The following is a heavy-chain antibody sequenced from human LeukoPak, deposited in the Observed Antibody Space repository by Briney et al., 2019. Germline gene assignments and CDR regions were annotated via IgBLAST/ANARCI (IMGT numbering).Heavy chain of an antibody. Sequence: PGGSLRLSCAASGFTFSSYGMHWVRQAPGKGLEWVAVLSYDGKDRYYADSVKGRFTISRDNSKNTLYLQMNSLRTEDTAVYYCAKDQTWAAASYYFDYWGQGTLVTVSS. CDR3: AKDQTWAAASYYFDY. J-gene: IGHJ4*02. V-gene: IGHV3-30*18. D-gene: IGHD6-13*01. CDR2: LSYDGKDR. CDR1: GFTFSSYG.